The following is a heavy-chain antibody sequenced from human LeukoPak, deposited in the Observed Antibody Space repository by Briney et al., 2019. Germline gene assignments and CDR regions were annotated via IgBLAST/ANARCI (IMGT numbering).Heavy chain of an antibody. Sequence: SETLSLTCTVSGGSINSFYWSWIRQSPGKGLEWIGNIYYHGNTYYNPSLESRVTISIDTSKRQFSLKLTSVTAADTAVYYCARRRVRSFDYWGQGTLVTVSS. CDR2: IYYHGNT. V-gene: IGHV4-59*01. CDR1: GGSINSFY. CDR3: ARRRVRSFDY. J-gene: IGHJ4*02.